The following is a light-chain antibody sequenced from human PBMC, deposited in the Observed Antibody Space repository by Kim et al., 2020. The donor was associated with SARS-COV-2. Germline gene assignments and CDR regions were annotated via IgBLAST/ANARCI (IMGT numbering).Light chain of an antibody. J-gene: IGLJ2*01. Sequence: PGQSVTITCTETSSDVGGYDYVSWYQQHPGKAPKFIIYEVNKRPSGVPDRFSGSKSGNTASLTVSGLQAEDEADYYCSSDAGGARVFGGGTKVTVL. CDR3: SSDAGGARV. V-gene: IGLV2-8*01. CDR2: EVN. CDR1: SSDVGGYDY.